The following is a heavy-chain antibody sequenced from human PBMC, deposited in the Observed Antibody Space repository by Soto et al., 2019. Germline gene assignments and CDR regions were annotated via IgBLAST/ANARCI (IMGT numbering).Heavy chain of an antibody. Sequence: EVQLSESGGGLVQPGGSLRLTCAASGFTFTDYAMSWVRQAPGKGLEWVSVISSTGGSTYYADSVKGRFTISRDDSTNTVSLLMNSLRAEDTAVYYCAKQLVGSSWYRDFDSWGQGTLVTVSS. J-gene: IGHJ4*02. V-gene: IGHV3-23*01. CDR2: ISSTGGST. CDR3: AKQLVGSSWYRDFDS. D-gene: IGHD6-13*01. CDR1: GFTFTDYA.